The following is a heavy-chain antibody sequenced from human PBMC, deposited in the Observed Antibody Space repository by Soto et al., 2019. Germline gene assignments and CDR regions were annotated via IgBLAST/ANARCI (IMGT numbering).Heavy chain of an antibody. CDR3: ARETPYCTSTSCSASYYYGMDV. D-gene: IGHD2-2*01. Sequence: SETLSLTCTVSGSSVSSYYWSWIRQPPGKGLEWIGYISNSGSTNYNPSLRSRVTISVDTSKNQFSLKMTSVTAADTAVYYCARETPYCTSTSCSASYYYGMDVWGQGTTVTVSS. V-gene: IGHV4-59*02. CDR2: ISNSGST. CDR1: GSSVSSYY. J-gene: IGHJ6*02.